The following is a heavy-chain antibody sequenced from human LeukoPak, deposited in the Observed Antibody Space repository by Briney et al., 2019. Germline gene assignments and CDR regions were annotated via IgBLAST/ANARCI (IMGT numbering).Heavy chain of an antibody. V-gene: IGHV4-59*01. CDR1: GGSISSYY. Sequence: SETLSLTCTVSGGSISSYYWSWIRQPPGKGLEWIGYIYYSGSTNYNPSLKSRVAISVDTSKNQFSLKLSSVTAADTAVYYCARGSGWYYYWGQGTLVTVSS. CDR2: IYYSGST. D-gene: IGHD6-19*01. CDR3: ARGSGWYYY. J-gene: IGHJ4*02.